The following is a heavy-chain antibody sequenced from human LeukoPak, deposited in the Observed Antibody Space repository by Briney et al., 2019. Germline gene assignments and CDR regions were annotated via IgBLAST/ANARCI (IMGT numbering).Heavy chain of an antibody. CDR2: ISTSGNT. J-gene: IGHJ3*02. CDR3: ARHGARDSGWYGPNAFDI. Sequence: SETLSLTCTVSGGSMNSFHWSWIRQPAGKGLEWIGRISTSGNTKYNPSLKSRVTMSVDTSKNQFSLKLSSVTAADTAVYYCARHGARDSGWYGPNAFDIWGQGTMVTVSS. CDR1: GGSMNSFH. V-gene: IGHV4-4*07. D-gene: IGHD6-19*01.